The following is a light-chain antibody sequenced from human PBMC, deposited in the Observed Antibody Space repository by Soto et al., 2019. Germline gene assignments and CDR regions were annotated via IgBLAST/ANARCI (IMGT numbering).Light chain of an antibody. CDR1: QTINRF. J-gene: IGKJ2*01. Sequence: DIQMTQSPSFLSASVGDRGSITCRASQTINRFLNWYQQKPGKAPRLLIHSASILESGLPSRISGSGSGTDFTLTISGLQPEDFATYYCQQTDSIPYTCGQGTKLAIK. V-gene: IGKV1-39*01. CDR2: SAS. CDR3: QQTDSIPYT.